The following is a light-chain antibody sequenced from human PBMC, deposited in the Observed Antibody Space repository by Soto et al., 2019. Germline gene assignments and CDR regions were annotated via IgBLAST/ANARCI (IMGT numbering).Light chain of an antibody. J-gene: IGLJ3*02. CDR2: EVS. V-gene: IGLV2-14*01. CDR1: SSDVGGYNY. CDR3: CSYVDTDTVL. Sequence: QSALTQPASVSGSPGQSITISCTGTSSDVGGYNYVSWYQQHPGKAPKVMIYEVSNRPSGVPDRFSGSKSGNTASLTISGLQAEDEADYYCCSYVDTDTVLFGGGTKLTVL.